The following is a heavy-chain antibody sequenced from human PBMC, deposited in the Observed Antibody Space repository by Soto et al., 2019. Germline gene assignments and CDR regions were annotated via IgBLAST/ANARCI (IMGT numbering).Heavy chain of an antibody. CDR2: IYPGDSDT. V-gene: IGHV5-51*01. CDR1: GYSFTSYW. D-gene: IGHD3-10*01. CDR3: ASTYYYGSGSYYYNWFDP. Sequence: GESLKISCKGSGYSFTSYWIGWVRQMPGKGLEWMGIIYPGDSDTRYSPSFQGQVTISADKSISTAYLQWSSLKASDTAMYYCASTYYYGSGSYYYNWFDPWGQGTLVTVSS. J-gene: IGHJ5*02.